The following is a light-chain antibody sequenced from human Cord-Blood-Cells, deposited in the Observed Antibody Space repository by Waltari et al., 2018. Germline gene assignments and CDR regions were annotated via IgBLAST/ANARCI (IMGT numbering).Light chain of an antibody. CDR1: QSISSY. Sequence: DNKMTQYPYSLSASVGDRVTITCRASQSISSYLNWYQQKPGKAPKLLIYAASSLQSGVPSRFSGSGSGTDFTLTISSLQPEDFATYYCQQSYSTPYTFGQETKLEIK. V-gene: IGKV1-39*01. J-gene: IGKJ2*01. CDR3: QQSYSTPYT. CDR2: AAS.